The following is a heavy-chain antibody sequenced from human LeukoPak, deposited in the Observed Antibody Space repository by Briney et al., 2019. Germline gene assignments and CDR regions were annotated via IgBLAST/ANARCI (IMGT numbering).Heavy chain of an antibody. V-gene: IGHV1-8*01. CDR2: MNPNSGAT. CDR1: GYTFTSYD. Sequence: ASVKVSCKASGYTFTSYDINWLRQATGQGPEWMGWMNPNSGATGYAQKFQGRVTMTRDTSISTAYMELSRLRSDDTAVYYCARIPEYYYDSSGYYKDWFDPWGQGTLVTVSS. CDR3: ARIPEYYYDSSGYYKDWFDP. D-gene: IGHD3-22*01. J-gene: IGHJ5*02.